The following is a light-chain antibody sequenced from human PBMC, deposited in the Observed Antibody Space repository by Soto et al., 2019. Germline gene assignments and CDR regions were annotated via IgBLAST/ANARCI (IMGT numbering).Light chain of an antibody. CDR3: QQRSNWPLP. CDR2: EAP. CDR1: QSVSSY. J-gene: IGKJ4*01. Sequence: EIVLTQSPATLSLSPGERATLSCRASQSVSSYLAWYQQKPGQAPRLLIYEAPKRATGIPARFSGSGSGTDFTLTISSLEPDDCAVYYCQQRSNWPLPFAGGPKVEIK. V-gene: IGKV3-11*01.